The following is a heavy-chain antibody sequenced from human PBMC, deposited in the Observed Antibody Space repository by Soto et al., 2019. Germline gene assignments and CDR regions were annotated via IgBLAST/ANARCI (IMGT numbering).Heavy chain of an antibody. CDR1: GYSFTCYW. CDR3: ARVPRSAWLLTQLDN. J-gene: IGHJ4*02. D-gene: IGHD6-19*01. CDR2: IDPSDSYT. Sequence: PGESLKISCKGSGYSFTCYWISWVRQMPGKGLEWMGRIDPSDSYTNYSPSFQGHVTISAGKSISTAYLQWSSLKASDTAMYYCARVPRSAWLLTQLDNWGQGALVTVSS. V-gene: IGHV5-10-1*01.